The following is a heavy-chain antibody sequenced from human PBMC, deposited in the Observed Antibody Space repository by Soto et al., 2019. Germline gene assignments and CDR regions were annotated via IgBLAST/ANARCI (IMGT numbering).Heavy chain of an antibody. CDR3: ARGQGGITIFGVVITPFDY. J-gene: IGHJ4*02. Sequence: QVQLQESGPGLVKPSQTLSLTCTVSGGSISSGGYYWSWIRQHPGKGLEGIGYIYYSGSTYYNPSLKSLVTISVDTYKNQFALKLSSVTAADTAVYYCARGQGGITIFGVVITPFDYWGQGTLVTVSS. V-gene: IGHV4-31*01. CDR1: GGSISSGGYY. D-gene: IGHD3-3*01. CDR2: IYYSGST.